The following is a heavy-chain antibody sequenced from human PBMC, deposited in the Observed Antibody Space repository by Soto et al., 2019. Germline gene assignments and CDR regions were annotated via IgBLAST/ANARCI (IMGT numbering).Heavy chain of an antibody. J-gene: IGHJ4*02. D-gene: IGHD4-17*01. V-gene: IGHV4-59*01. Sequence: SETLSLTCPVSGGSIRSYYWRWIRQPPGKGLEWIGYIYYSGTTNYNPSLKSRVTLSVDTSKNQFSLKLSSVTAADTAVYYCAREDYGDRRFFDYWGQGTLVTVSS. CDR1: GGSIRSYY. CDR3: AREDYGDRRFFDY. CDR2: IYYSGTT.